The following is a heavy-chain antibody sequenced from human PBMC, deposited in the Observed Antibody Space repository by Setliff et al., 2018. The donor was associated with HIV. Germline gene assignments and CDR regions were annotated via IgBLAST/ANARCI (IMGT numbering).Heavy chain of an antibody. CDR1: GFTFSSYG. V-gene: IGHV3-30*02. J-gene: IGHJ6*03. CDR2: VRYDGSNK. Sequence: GGSLRLSCAASGFTFSSYGMHWVRQAPGKGLEWVAFVRYDGSNKYHADSVKGRFTISRENSKNTLYLQVNSLRAEDTAMYYCAKDGGDYNLDYSYYMDVWGKGTPVTVSS. CDR3: AKDGGDYNLDYSYYMDV. D-gene: IGHD2-21*01.